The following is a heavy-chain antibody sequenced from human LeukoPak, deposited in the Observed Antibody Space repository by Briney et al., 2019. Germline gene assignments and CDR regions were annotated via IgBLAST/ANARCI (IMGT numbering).Heavy chain of an antibody. D-gene: IGHD6-19*01. Sequence: SETLSLTCAVYGGSFSGYYWSWIRQPPGKGLEWIGEINHSGSTNYNPSLKSRVTISVDTSKNQFSLKLSSVTTADTAVYYCASTGYSSGHDAFDIWGQGTMVTVSS. J-gene: IGHJ3*02. CDR2: INHSGST. CDR3: ASTGYSSGHDAFDI. V-gene: IGHV4-34*01. CDR1: GGSFSGYY.